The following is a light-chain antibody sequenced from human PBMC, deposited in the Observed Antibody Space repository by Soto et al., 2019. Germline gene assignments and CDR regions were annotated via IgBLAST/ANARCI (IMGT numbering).Light chain of an antibody. J-gene: IGKJ1*01. CDR2: GAS. Sequence: EIVMTQSPATLSVSPGERATLSCRASQSVSSNLAWYQQKPGQAPRLLIYGASTRATGIPARFSGSGSGTEFTLTISSLQSEDFAVYYCQQYGSSGTLGQGTKV. CDR1: QSVSSN. V-gene: IGKV3-15*01. CDR3: QQYGSSGT.